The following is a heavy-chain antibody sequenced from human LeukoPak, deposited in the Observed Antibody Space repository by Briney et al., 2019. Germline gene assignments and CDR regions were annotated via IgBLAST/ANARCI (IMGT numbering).Heavy chain of an antibody. V-gene: IGHV1-8*01. CDR3: ARSGALGYCSSTSCYKDDAFDI. CDR2: MNPNSGNT. CDR1: GYTFTSYY. J-gene: IGHJ3*02. D-gene: IGHD2-2*02. Sequence: GASVKVSCKASGYTFTSYYLHWVRQATGQGLEWMGWMNPNSGNTGYAQKFQGRVTITRNTSISTAYMELSSLRSEDTAVYYCARSGALGYCSSTSCYKDDAFDIWGQGTMVTVSS.